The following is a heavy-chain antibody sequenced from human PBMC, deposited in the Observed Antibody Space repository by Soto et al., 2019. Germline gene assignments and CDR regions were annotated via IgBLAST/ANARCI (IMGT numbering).Heavy chain of an antibody. Sequence: GESLKISCKGSGYSFTSYWISWVRQMPGKGLEWMGRIDPSDSYTNYSPSFQGHVTISADKSISTAYLQWSSLKASDTAMYYCARLGSGWNYYYGMDVWGQGTTVTVSS. J-gene: IGHJ6*02. CDR2: IDPSDSYT. D-gene: IGHD6-19*01. V-gene: IGHV5-10-1*01. CDR1: GYSFTSYW. CDR3: ARLGSGWNYYYGMDV.